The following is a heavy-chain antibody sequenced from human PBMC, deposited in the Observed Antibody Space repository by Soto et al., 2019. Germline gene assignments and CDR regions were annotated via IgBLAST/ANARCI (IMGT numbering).Heavy chain of an antibody. D-gene: IGHD6-13*01. CDR2: ISGGGGST. CDR3: ARLNSSTWYFDY. Sequence: EVQLLESGGGLVQPGESLRLSCAASGFTFSSYAMSWVRQAPGKGLEWVSAISGGGGSTYYADSVKGRFTISRDNSKNTLYLQMNSLRAEDTAVYCCARLNSSTWYFDYWGQGTLVPVSS. V-gene: IGHV3-23*01. J-gene: IGHJ4*02. CDR1: GFTFSSYA.